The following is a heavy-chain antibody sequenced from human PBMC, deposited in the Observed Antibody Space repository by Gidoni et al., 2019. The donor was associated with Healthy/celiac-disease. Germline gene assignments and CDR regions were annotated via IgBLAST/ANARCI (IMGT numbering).Heavy chain of an antibody. Sequence: QVQLQESGPGLVKPSGNLSLTCAVSGGSISSSNGWSWVRQPPGKGLEWIGEISHSWSTNYNPSLKSRVTRSVDKSKNQFSLKLSSVTAADTAVYYCAGNTLPAYYYGMDVWGQGTTVTVSS. CDR3: AGNTLPAYYYGMDV. D-gene: IGHD2-15*01. J-gene: IGHJ6*02. CDR2: ISHSWST. CDR1: GGSISSSNG. V-gene: IGHV4-4*02.